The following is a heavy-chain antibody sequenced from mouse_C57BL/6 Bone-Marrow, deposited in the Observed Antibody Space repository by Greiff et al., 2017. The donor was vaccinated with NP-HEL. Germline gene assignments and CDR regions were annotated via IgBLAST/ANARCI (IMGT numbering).Heavy chain of an antibody. Sequence: EVQLVESGEGLVKPGGSLKLSCAASGFTFSSYAMSWVRQTPEKRLEWVAYISSGGDYIYYADTVKGRFTISRDNARNTLYLQMSSLKSEDTAMYYCTRVTTVPYWYFDVWGTGTTVTVSS. CDR2: ISSGGDYI. J-gene: IGHJ1*03. CDR3: TRVTTVPYWYFDV. V-gene: IGHV5-9-1*02. CDR1: GFTFSSYA. D-gene: IGHD1-1*01.